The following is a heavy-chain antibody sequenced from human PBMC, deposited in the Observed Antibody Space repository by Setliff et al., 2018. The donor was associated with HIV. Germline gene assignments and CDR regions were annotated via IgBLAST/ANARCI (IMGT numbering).Heavy chain of an antibody. CDR2: IYSGGGST. CDR3: ARSIYEWGAFDI. CDR1: GYTFNNYY. J-gene: IGHJ3*02. D-gene: IGHD2-8*01. V-gene: IGHV1-46*02. Sequence: ASVKVSCKASGYTFNNYYIHWVRQAPGQGLECMGIIYSGGGSTNYAQKFQGRITMTSDTSTSTVYMELSSLRSEDSAVYYCARSIYEWGAFDIWGQGTMVTVSS.